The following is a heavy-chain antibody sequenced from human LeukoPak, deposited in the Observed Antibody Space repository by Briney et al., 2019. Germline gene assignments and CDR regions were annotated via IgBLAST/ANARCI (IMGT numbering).Heavy chain of an antibody. CDR1: GGTFSSYA. J-gene: IGHJ4*02. Sequence: ASVKVSCKASGGTFSSYAISWVRQAPGQGLEWMGWINPNSGGTNYAQKFQGRVTMTRDTSISTAYMELSRLRSDDTAVYYCARPRLAYYYDSSGYKTDFDYWGQGTLVTVSS. V-gene: IGHV1-2*02. CDR2: INPNSGGT. CDR3: ARPRLAYYYDSSGYKTDFDY. D-gene: IGHD3-22*01.